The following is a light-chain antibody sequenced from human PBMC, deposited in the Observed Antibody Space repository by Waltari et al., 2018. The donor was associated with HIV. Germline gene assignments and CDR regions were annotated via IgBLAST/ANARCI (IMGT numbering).Light chain of an antibody. J-gene: IGKJ2*01. CDR1: QSVSSSY. Sequence: EVVLTQSPGTLSLSPGERATLSCRASQSVSSSYLAWYQQKPGQAPRLLIYGVSSRATGIPDRFSGSGSGTDFTLTISRLEPEDFAVYYCQKYGTSPRYTFGQGTKLEIK. CDR2: GVS. V-gene: IGKV3-20*01. CDR3: QKYGTSPRYT.